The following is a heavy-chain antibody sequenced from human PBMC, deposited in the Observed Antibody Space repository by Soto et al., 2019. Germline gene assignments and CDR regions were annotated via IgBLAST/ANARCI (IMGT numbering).Heavy chain of an antibody. D-gene: IGHD2-15*01. V-gene: IGHV3-23*01. CDR1: GFTFSSYA. Sequence: GGSLRLSCAASGFTFSSYAMGWVRQGPGKGLEWVAVVSIGGSTHYADSVRGRFTISRDNSKNTLSLQMNSLTAEGTAVYFCATRRGAGGQFDYWGQGALVTVSS. CDR3: ATRRGAGGQFDY. CDR2: VSIGGST. J-gene: IGHJ4*02.